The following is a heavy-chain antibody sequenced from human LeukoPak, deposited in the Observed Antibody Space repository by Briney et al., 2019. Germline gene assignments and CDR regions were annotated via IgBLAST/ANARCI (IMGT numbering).Heavy chain of an antibody. D-gene: IGHD3-9*01. V-gene: IGHV3-23*01. Sequence: GGSLRLSCAASEFTFSSFALSWVRQAPGKGLQWVSGISGSGGSTYYADSVKGRFTISRDNSKNTLYLQMNSLRAEDTAVYYCAKSPYYDILTGAFDIWGQGTMVTVSS. CDR2: ISGSGGST. CDR3: AKSPYYDILTGAFDI. J-gene: IGHJ3*02. CDR1: EFTFSSFA.